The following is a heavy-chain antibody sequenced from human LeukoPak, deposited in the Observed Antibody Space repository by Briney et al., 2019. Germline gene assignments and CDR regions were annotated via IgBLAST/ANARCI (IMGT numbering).Heavy chain of an antibody. CDR3: ARLVVRPSADDFDN. D-gene: IGHD2-2*01. CDR1: GDSISGDNYR. V-gene: IGHV4-39*02. J-gene: IGHJ4*02. Sequence: SETLSLTCTVSGDSISGDNYRWGWIRQPPGRGLEWIGNIHYKKKIYYHPSLKTRVTISVDTSKSHFSLKLSSVTAADTAVYYCARLVVRPSADDFDNWGQGTLVTVSS. CDR2: IHYKKKI.